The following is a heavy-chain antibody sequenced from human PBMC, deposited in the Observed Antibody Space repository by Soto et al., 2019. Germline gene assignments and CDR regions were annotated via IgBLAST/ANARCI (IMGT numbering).Heavy chain of an antibody. CDR3: AREYGSGSYPDY. CDR1: GYTFTSYG. D-gene: IGHD3-10*01. CDR2: ISAYNGNT. Sequence: ASVKVSCKASGYTFTSYGISWGRQAPRQGLEWMGWISAYNGNTNYAQKLQGRVTMTTDTSTSTAYMELRSLRSDDTAVYYCAREYGSGSYPDYWGQGTLVTVSS. V-gene: IGHV1-18*01. J-gene: IGHJ4*02.